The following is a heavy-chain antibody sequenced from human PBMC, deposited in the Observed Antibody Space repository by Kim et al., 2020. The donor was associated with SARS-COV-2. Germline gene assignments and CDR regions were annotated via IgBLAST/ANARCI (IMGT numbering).Heavy chain of an antibody. D-gene: IGHD3-22*01. CDR2: VSYDGSNK. J-gene: IGHJ4*02. CDR3: AKPHYRYFYDSSGYSLHFDY. V-gene: IGHV3-30*18. Sequence: GGSLRLSCAASGFTFRSYGMHWVRQAPGKGLEWVAIVSYDGSNKYYADSVKGRFTISRDNYKNTLYLQMNSLRAEDTAVYYCAKPHYRYFYDSSGYSLHFDYWGQGTLVTVSS. CDR1: GFTFRSYG.